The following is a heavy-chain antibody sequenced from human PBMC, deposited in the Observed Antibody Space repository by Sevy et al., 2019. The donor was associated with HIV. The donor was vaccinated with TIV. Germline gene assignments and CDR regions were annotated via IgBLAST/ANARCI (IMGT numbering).Heavy chain of an antibody. CDR2: IWYDGSNK. D-gene: IGHD6-6*01. V-gene: IGHV3-30*02. Sequence: GGSLRLSCAASGFSFSDYGMHWVRQAPGKGLEWVTLIWYDGSNKYYADSVKGRFTISRDNSKNTLYLQMNSLRAEDTAVYYCAKDYARRFSTSSGDFDYWGQGTLVTVSS. CDR3: AKDYARRFSTSSGDFDY. CDR1: GFSFSDYG. J-gene: IGHJ4*02.